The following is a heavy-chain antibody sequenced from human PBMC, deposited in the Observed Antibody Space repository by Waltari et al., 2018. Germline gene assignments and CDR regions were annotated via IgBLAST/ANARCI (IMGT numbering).Heavy chain of an antibody. V-gene: IGHV4-4*02. CDR2: AHRSGRT. CDR1: GDSMTGNSW. Sequence: QLQLQESGPGLVKPSGTLSLTCVVSGDSMTGNSWWSWVRQSPEEGLEGIGPAHRSGRTNYNPSFASRAIVSLDTSMNQFSLRILSATAADTAVYYCARDLGRGLFLDSWGQGTLVTVSP. CDR3: ARDLGRGLFLDS. D-gene: IGHD2-15*01. J-gene: IGHJ4*02.